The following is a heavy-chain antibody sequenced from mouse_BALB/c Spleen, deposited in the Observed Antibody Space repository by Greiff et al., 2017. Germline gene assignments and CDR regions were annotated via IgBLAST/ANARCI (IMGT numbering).Heavy chain of an antibody. J-gene: IGHJ3*01. CDR3: ARRRDYDGEFAY. CDR1: GYTFTDYV. Sequence: QVQLQQSGPELVKPGASVKMSCKASGYTFTDYVISWVMQRTGQGLEWIGEIYPGSGSTYYNEKFKGKATLTADKSSNTAYMQLSSLTSEDSAVYSCARRRDYDGEFAYWGQGTLVTVSA. D-gene: IGHD2-4*01. CDR2: IYPGSGST. V-gene: IGHV1-81*01.